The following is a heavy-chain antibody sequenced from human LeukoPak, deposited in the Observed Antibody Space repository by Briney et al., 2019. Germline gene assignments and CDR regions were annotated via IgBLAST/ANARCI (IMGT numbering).Heavy chain of an antibody. CDR2: ISGSSGDI. J-gene: IGHJ5*02. Sequence: GGSLRLSCVGSGFTFGRYAMSWIRQVAGKGLEWVSAISGSSGDIFYTDSVKGRFTISRDNSKNTLYLQMNSLRAGDTAVYYCAKDRFGSGSPNWFGPWGQGTLVTVSS. CDR1: GFTFGRYA. D-gene: IGHD3-10*01. CDR3: AKDRFGSGSPNWFGP. V-gene: IGHV3-23*01.